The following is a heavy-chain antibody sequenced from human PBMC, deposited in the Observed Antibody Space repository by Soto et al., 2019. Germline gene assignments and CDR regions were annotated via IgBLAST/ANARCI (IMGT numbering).Heavy chain of an antibody. D-gene: IGHD6-13*01. CDR1: GFTFSSYS. J-gene: IGHJ5*02. V-gene: IGHV3-21*01. CDR3: ARDLIGRDAAGTYVGNWFDP. CDR2: ISSSSSYI. Sequence: GGSLRLSCAASGFTFSSYSMNWVRQAPGKRLEWVSSISSSSSYIYYADSVKGRFTISRDNAKNSLYLQMNSLRAEDTAVYYCARDLIGRDAAGTYVGNWFDPWGQGTLVTVSS.